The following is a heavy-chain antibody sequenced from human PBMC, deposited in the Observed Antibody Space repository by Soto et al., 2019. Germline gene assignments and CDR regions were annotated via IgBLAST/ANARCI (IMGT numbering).Heavy chain of an antibody. CDR2: ISGSGGST. CDR3: AKDSEGSIVVVPAANDY. V-gene: IGHV3-23*01. J-gene: IGHJ4*02. CDR1: GFTFSSYA. D-gene: IGHD2-2*01. Sequence: GGSLRLSCAASGFTFSSYAMSWVRQAPGKGLEWVSAISGSGGSTYYADSVKGRFTISRDNSKNTLYLQMNSLRAEDTAVYYCAKDSEGSIVVVPAANDYWGQGTLVTVSS.